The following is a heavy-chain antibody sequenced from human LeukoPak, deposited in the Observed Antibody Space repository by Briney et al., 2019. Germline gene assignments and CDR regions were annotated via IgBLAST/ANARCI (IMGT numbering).Heavy chain of an antibody. J-gene: IGHJ4*02. Sequence: ASVKVSCEASGYTFTRYYMHWVRQAPGQGLEWMGIIHPSSGSTSYAQKFEGRVTLTRDTSTSTVYMELSSLRSEDTAVYYCAGRGATLPIDYWGQGTLVTVSS. D-gene: IGHD1-26*01. CDR1: GYTFTRYY. CDR3: AGRGATLPIDY. CDR2: IHPSSGST. V-gene: IGHV1-46*01.